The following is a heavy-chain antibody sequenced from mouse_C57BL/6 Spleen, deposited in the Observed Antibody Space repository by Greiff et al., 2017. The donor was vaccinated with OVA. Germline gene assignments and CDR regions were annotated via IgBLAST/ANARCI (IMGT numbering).Heavy chain of an antibody. Sequence: VQLQQSGPELVKPGASVKISCKASGYAFSSSWMNWVKQRPGKGLEWIGRIYPGDGDTNYNGKFKGKATLTADKSSSTAYMQLSSLTSEDSAVYFCAKSYYATRDFDVWGTGTTVTVSS. V-gene: IGHV1-82*01. J-gene: IGHJ1*03. CDR1: GYAFSSSW. CDR3: AKSYYATRDFDV. CDR2: IYPGDGDT. D-gene: IGHD1-1*01.